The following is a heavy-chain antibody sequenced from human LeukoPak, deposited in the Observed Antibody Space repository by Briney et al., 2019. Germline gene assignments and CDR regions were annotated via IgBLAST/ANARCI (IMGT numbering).Heavy chain of an antibody. CDR2: IYSGGST. CDR3: ASGFCSGGSCYNDAFDI. J-gene: IGHJ3*02. V-gene: IGHV3-66*01. Sequence: GVSLRLSCAASGFTVSSNYMSWVRQAPGKGLEWVSVIYSGGSTFYADSVKGRFTISKDNSKNTLFLQMNSLRAEDTAVYYCASGFCSGGSCYNDAFDIWGQGTMVTVSS. D-gene: IGHD2-15*01. CDR1: GFTVSSNY.